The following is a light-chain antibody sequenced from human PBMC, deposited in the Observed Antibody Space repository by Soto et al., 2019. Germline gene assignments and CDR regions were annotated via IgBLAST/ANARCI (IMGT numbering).Light chain of an antibody. CDR1: SSDVGGYDS. CDR3: NSYTTSSTVV. CDR2: DVS. V-gene: IGLV2-14*03. Sequence: QSAPTQPASVSGSPGQSITISCTGTSSDVGGYDSVSWYQQHPDKAPKLMIYDVSNRPSGVSDRFSGSKSGNTASLTISGLQAEDEADYFCNSYTTSSTVVFGGGTKLTVL. J-gene: IGLJ2*01.